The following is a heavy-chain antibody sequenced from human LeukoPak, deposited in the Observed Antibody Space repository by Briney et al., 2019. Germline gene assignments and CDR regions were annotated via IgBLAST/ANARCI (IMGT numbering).Heavy chain of an antibody. D-gene: IGHD6-19*01. V-gene: IGHV1-18*01. J-gene: IGHJ6*02. CDR2: ISAYNGNT. Sequence: ASVKVSCKASGYTFTSSGIGWVRQAPGQGLEWMGWISAYNGNTNYAQKLQGRVTMTTDTSTSTAYMELRSLRSDDTAVYYCASIAVADFYYYGMDVWGQGTTVTVSS. CDR3: ASIAVADFYYYGMDV. CDR1: GYTFTSSG.